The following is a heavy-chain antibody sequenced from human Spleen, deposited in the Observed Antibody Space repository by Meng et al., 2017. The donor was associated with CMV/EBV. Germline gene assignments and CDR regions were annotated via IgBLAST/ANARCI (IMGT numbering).Heavy chain of an antibody. V-gene: IGHV3-73*01. Sequence: GESLKISCAASGFTFSSYSMNWVRQAPGKGLEWVGHIRSKVNSYATAYAASVKGRFTISRDDSNTTTYLQMNNLKTEDTAVYYCTRTGNGRAYWGQGALVTVSS. CDR2: IRSKVNSYAT. CDR3: TRTGNGRAY. J-gene: IGHJ4*02. CDR1: GFTFSSYS. D-gene: IGHD2-8*01.